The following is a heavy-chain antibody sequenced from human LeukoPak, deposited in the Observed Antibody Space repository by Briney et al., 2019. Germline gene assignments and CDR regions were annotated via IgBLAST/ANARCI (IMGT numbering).Heavy chain of an antibody. J-gene: IGHJ5*02. CDR1: GGSLNGYY. Sequence: SETLSLTCTVSGGSLNGYYWSWIRQPAGKGLEWIGRIYNSESINYNPSLKSRVTMSIDTSKNQFSLTLNSVTAADTAVYYCARDRRSSYTSDWCHPWGQGALATVSS. V-gene: IGHV4-4*07. D-gene: IGHD2-2*02. CDR3: ARDRRSSYTSDWCHP. CDR2: IYNSESI.